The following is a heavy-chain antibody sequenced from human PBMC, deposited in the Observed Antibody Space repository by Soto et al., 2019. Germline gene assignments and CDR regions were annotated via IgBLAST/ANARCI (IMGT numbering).Heavy chain of an antibody. Sequence: KTSETLSLTCTVSGDSVSSGNYYWTWIRQPPGRGLEWIGYVYNSGSTNYNPSLKSRVTISVDTSKNQFSLKLSSVTAADTAVYYCASHPRESTVTTITTYTNYWGQGTLVTVSS. CDR2: VYNSGST. V-gene: IGHV4-61*01. CDR1: GDSVSSGNYY. D-gene: IGHD4-17*01. J-gene: IGHJ4*02. CDR3: ASHPRESTVTTITTYTNY.